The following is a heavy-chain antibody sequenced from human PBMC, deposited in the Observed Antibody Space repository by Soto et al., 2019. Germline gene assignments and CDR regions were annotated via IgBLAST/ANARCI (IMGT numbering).Heavy chain of an antibody. Sequence: EVQLVESGGGLVQPGGSLRLSCAASGFTFSSYWMSWVRQAPGKGLEWVANIKQDGSEKYYVDSVKGRFTISRDNAKNSLSLQMNGLRAEDTAVYYCARSIAARLNWFDPWGQGTLVTVSS. CDR2: IKQDGSEK. V-gene: IGHV3-7*01. J-gene: IGHJ5*02. CDR1: GFTFSSYW. D-gene: IGHD6-6*01. CDR3: ARSIAARLNWFDP.